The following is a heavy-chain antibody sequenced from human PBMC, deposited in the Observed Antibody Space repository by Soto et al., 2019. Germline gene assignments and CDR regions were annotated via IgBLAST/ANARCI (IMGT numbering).Heavy chain of an antibody. V-gene: IGHV3-30*18. CDR1: GFTFSSYG. Sequence: PVGSLRLSCEASGFTFSSYGMHWARQAPGKGLEWLAVISYDGVYKYFADSVKGRFTVSRDNSKNTLYLQMNSLRAEDTAVYFCAKDLSVVGATAFDYWGQRTLVTVSS. CDR3: AKDLSVVGATAFDY. D-gene: IGHD1-26*01. J-gene: IGHJ4*02. CDR2: ISYDGVYK.